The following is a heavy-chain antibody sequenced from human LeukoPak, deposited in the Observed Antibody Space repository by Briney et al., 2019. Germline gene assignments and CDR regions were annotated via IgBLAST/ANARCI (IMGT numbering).Heavy chain of an antibody. V-gene: IGHV4-31*11. Sequence: SETLSLTCAVYGGSFSGYYWSWIRQHPGKGLEWIGYIYYSGSTYYNPSLKSRVTISVDTSKNQFSLKLSSVTAADTAVYYCARGVTGYYYTSYYFDYWGQGTLVTVSS. CDR1: GGSFSGYY. CDR2: IYYSGST. J-gene: IGHJ4*02. D-gene: IGHD3-22*01. CDR3: ARGVTGYYYTSYYFDY.